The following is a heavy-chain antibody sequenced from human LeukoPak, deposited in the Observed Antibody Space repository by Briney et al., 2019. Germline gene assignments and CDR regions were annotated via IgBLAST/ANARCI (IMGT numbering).Heavy chain of an antibody. CDR1: DGSISSNGYY. D-gene: IGHD5-12*01. Sequence: TSSETLSLTCTVSDGSISSNGYYWGWIRQPPGKGLELIGSIYYSGSTFYNPSLKSRVTLSVDTSKNQFSLKLSSVTAADTAVYYCARVGDSGYDYRGWFDPWGQGTLVTVSS. CDR3: ARVGDSGYDYRGWFDP. CDR2: IYYSGST. V-gene: IGHV4-39*07. J-gene: IGHJ5*02.